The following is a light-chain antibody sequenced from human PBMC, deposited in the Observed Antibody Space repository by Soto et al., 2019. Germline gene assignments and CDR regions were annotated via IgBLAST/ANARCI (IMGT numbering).Light chain of an antibody. V-gene: IGLV3-1*01. CDR2: EDK. CDR3: QTWDNSTVV. CDR1: KLGEKF. J-gene: IGLJ2*01. Sequence: SYELTQPPSVSVSPGQTASITCSGDKLGEKFACWYQQKPGQSPVVVIYEDKKRPSAIPERFSGSNSGNTATLTISGTEAMDEADYYCQTWDNSTVVFGGGTKVTVL.